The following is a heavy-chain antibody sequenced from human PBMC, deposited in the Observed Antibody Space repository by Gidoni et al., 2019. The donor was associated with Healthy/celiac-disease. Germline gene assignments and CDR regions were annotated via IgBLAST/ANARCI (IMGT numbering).Heavy chain of an antibody. J-gene: IGHJ6*03. D-gene: IGHD3-22*01. V-gene: IGHV4-39*01. CDR1: GGSISSSTYY. Sequence: QLQLQESGPGLVKPSETLSLTCTVSGGSISSSTYYWGWIRQPPGKGLEGIGNIFYSGSTYNPSLKSRVTISLDTSKNQFSLKLSSVTAADTAVYYCARCGSSDYSTYYYMDVWGRGTTVTVSS. CDR2: IFYSGST. CDR3: ARCGSSDYSTYYYMDV.